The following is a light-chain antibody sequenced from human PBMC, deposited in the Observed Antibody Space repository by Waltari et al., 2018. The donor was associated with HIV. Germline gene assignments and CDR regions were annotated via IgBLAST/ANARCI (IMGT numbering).Light chain of an antibody. CDR2: DVN. Sequence: QSALPQPRPVSGSPGQSVTLSCPGTRTNFGDYNFVSWYQQHPDKAPKLMIFDVNQRPSGVPDRFSGSKSGNTASLTISGLQAEDEADYYCCSYAGTYTYVFGSGTKVTVL. J-gene: IGLJ1*01. V-gene: IGLV2-11*01. CDR3: CSYAGTYTYV. CDR1: RTNFGDYNF.